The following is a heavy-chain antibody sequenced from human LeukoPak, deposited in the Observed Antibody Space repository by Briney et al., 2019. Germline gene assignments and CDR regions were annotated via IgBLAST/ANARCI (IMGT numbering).Heavy chain of an antibody. D-gene: IGHD3-3*01. CDR2: IYTSGST. V-gene: IGHV4-4*07. CDR3: AREREEWLFDAFDI. CDR1: GGSISSYY. Sequence: SETLSLTCTVSGGSISSYYWSWIRQPAGKGLEWIGRIYTSGSTNYNPSLKSRVTMSVDTSKNQFSLKLSSVTAADTAVYYCAREREEWLFDAFDIWGQGTMVTVSS. J-gene: IGHJ3*02.